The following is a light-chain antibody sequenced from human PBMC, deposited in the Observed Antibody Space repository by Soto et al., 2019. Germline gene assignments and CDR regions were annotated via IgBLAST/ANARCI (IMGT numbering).Light chain of an antibody. CDR2: AAS. J-gene: IGKJ4*01. CDR1: QSISTY. Sequence: DIQMTQSPSSLSASVGDRVTITCRASQSISTYLNWYQQKPGKAPKLLIYAASNLQSGVPSRFSGVGSGTDFTLTISSLQPEDFATYYCQQSYSSPLSFGGGTKVDIK. CDR3: QQSYSSPLS. V-gene: IGKV1-39*01.